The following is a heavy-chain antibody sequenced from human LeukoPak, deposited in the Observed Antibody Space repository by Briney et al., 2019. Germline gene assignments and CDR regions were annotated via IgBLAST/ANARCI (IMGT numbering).Heavy chain of an antibody. D-gene: IGHD3-10*01. CDR3: ARESYYYGSGAYDP. J-gene: IGHJ5*02. CDR2: SSTSGSTI. CDR1: GFIISDYY. Sequence: GGSLRLSCAASGFIISDYYMSWIRQAPGKGLEWLSYSSTSGSTISYADSVKGGFTISRDNAKNSLYLQMNSLRAEDTAVYYCARESYYYGSGAYDPWGQGTLVTVSS. V-gene: IGHV3-11*01.